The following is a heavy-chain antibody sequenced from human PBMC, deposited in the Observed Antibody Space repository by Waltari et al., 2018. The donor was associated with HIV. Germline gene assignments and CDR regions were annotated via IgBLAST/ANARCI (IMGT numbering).Heavy chain of an antibody. Sequence: EVHLVQSGGGLVQPGESLRPSCEASGFPFSTYGMNWVRQSPGRELEYVAGISSNGGTTSYANSVKGRFTISRDNSKNTLYLQMGSLRAEDTAVYYCARTNYYDYWGQGALVTVSS. D-gene: IGHD2-8*01. J-gene: IGHJ4*02. V-gene: IGHV3-64*01. CDR1: GFPFSTYG. CDR3: ARTNYYDY. CDR2: ISSNGGTT.